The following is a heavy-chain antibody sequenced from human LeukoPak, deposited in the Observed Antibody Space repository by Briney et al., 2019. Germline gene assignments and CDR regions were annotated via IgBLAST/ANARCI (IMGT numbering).Heavy chain of an antibody. CDR2: IWSDGNNK. V-gene: IGHV3-33*01. D-gene: IGHD3-10*01. Sequence: GGSLRLSCAASGFTFSTYGMHWVRQAPGKGLEWVAVIWSDGNNKYYADSVKGRFTISRDNSRNTLDLVLSSLRAEDTAVYYCARERGPFTALGYWGQGTLVTVSS. CDR1: GFTFSTYG. J-gene: IGHJ4*02. CDR3: ARERGPFTALGY.